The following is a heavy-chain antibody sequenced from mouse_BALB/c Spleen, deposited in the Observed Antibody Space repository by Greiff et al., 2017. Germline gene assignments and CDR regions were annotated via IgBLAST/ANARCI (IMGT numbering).Heavy chain of an antibody. V-gene: IGHV1-7*01. CDR2: INPSTGYT. D-gene: IGHD2-10*02. CDR1: GYTFTSYW. J-gene: IGHJ3*01. CDR3: ARAEYGNYGAY. Sequence: QVQLQQSGAELAKPGASVKMSCKASGYTFTSYWMHWVKQRPGQGLEWIGYINPSTGYTEYNQKFKDKATLTADKSSSTAYMQLSSLTSEDSAVYYCARAEYGNYGAYWGQGTLVTVSA.